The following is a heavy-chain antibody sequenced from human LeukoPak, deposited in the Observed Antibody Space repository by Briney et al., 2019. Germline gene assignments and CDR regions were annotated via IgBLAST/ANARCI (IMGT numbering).Heavy chain of an antibody. V-gene: IGHV1-2*02. CDR1: GYSFTGYY. Sequence: ASVKVSCKASGYSFTGYYLHWVRQAPGQGLEWMGWINPNTGGTNYAQSFQGRVTMTRDTSITTSYMELSSLLSDDTALYYCARGGHGHTQNDYWGQGTLVTVSS. D-gene: IGHD5-24*01. CDR3: ARGGHGHTQNDY. J-gene: IGHJ4*02. CDR2: INPNTGGT.